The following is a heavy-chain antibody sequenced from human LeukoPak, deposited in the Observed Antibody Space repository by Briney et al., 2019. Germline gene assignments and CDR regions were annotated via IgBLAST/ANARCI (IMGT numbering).Heavy chain of an antibody. J-gene: IGHJ4*02. CDR3: ARGGITMVRGALAYYFDY. CDR1: GFTFSSYW. V-gene: IGHV3-7*04. CDR2: IKQDGSEK. Sequence: GGSLRLSCAASGFTFSSYWMSWVRQAPGKGLEWVANIKQDGSEKYYVDSVKGRFTISRDNAKSSLYLQMNSLRAEDTAVYYCARGGITMVRGALAYYFDYWGRGTLVTVSS. D-gene: IGHD3-10*01.